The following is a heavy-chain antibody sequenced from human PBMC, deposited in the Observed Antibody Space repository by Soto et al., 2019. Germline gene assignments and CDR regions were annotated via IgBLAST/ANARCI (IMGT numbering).Heavy chain of an antibody. V-gene: IGHV5-51*01. D-gene: IGHD3-16*02. CDR3: ARRLDYVWGSYRPSGWYFDY. J-gene: IGHJ4*02. CDR2: IYPGDSDT. CDR1: GYRFSSHW. Sequence: GESLKISCKASGYRFSSHWITWVRQMPGRGLERVGVIYPGDSDTRYSPSFQGQVTISADKSISTAYLQWSSLKASDTAMYYCARRLDYVWGSYRPSGWYFDYWGQGTLVAVSS.